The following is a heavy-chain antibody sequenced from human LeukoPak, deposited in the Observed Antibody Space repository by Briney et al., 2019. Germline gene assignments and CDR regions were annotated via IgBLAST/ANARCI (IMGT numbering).Heavy chain of an antibody. CDR1: GDSFSSTSAA. V-gene: IGHV6-1*01. CDR3: ARNCGTGDTGCSH. J-gene: IGHJ4*02. Sequence: SSQTLSLTCAISGDSFSSTSAAWNWIRQSPSRGLEWLGRTYYRSKWYNDYAVSVKSRIAINADTSKNQFSLQLNSVTPEDTAVYYCARNCGTGDTGCSHWAQGTLVTVSS. CDR2: TYYRSKWYN. D-gene: IGHD2-15*01.